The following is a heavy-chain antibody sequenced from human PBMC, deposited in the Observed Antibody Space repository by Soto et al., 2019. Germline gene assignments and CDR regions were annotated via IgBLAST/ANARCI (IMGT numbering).Heavy chain of an antibody. CDR3: ARIRRDCSSTSCYIGMDV. CDR1: GFSLSNARMG. D-gene: IGHD2-2*02. V-gene: IGHV2-26*01. CDR2: IFSNDEK. Sequence: SGPTLVNPTETLTLTCTVSGFSLSNARMGVSWIRQPPGKALEWLAHIFSNDEKSYSTSLKSRLTISKDTSKSQVVLTMTNMDPVDTATYYCARIRRDCSSTSCYIGMDVWGKGTTVTVSS. J-gene: IGHJ6*03.